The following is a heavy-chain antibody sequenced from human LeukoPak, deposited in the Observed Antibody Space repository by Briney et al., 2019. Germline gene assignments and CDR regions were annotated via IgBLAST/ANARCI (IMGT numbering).Heavy chain of an antibody. CDR3: ARSYYDFWSGYYSYYYYGMDV. Sequence: PSETLSLTCAVSGGSISSSNWWSWVRQPPGKGLEWIGEIYHSGSTNYNPSLKSRVTISVDKSKNQFSLKLSSVTAADTAVYYCARSYYDFWSGYYSYYYYGMDVWGQGTTVTVSS. CDR1: GGSISSSNW. D-gene: IGHD3-3*01. J-gene: IGHJ6*02. CDR2: IYHSGST. V-gene: IGHV4-4*02.